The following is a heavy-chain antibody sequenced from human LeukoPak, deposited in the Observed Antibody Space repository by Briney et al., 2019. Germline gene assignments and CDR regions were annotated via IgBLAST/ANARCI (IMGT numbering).Heavy chain of an antibody. J-gene: IGHJ4*02. Sequence: SETLSLTCAVYGGSFSGYYWSWIRQPPGKGLEWIGEINHSGSTNYNPSLKSRVTISVDTSKNQFSLKLSSVTAVDTAVYYCARERGYDILTGPSSDYWGQGTLVTVSS. CDR3: ARERGYDILTGPSSDY. CDR1: GGSFSGYY. CDR2: INHSGST. V-gene: IGHV4-34*01. D-gene: IGHD3-9*01.